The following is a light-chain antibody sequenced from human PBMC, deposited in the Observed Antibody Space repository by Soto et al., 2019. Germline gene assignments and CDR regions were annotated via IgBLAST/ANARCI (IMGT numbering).Light chain of an antibody. V-gene: IGLV2-23*02. CDR3: CSYAGSNTFV. CDR2: EVS. CDR1: SSDVGNYNL. J-gene: IGLJ1*01. Sequence: QSVLTQPASVSGSPGQSITISCTGTSSDVGNYNLVSWYQQHPGKAPKLMIYEVSKRPSGVSSHFSGSKSGNTASLTISGLQAEDEAVYYCCSYAGSNTFVFGTGTKVTVL.